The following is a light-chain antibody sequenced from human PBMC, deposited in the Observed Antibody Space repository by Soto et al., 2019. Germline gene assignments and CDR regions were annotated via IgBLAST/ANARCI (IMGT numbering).Light chain of an antibody. Sequence: QSALTQPASVSDSPGQSITISCTGTSSDVGGSNFVSWYQQHPGKPPKLIIYDVANQPPGVSNRFSGSKSGSTASLIISRLQTEDEGDYYCVSYTSSTTHVFGTGTKVTV. CDR3: VSYTSSTTHV. CDR2: DVA. J-gene: IGLJ1*01. V-gene: IGLV2-14*03. CDR1: SSDVGGSNF.